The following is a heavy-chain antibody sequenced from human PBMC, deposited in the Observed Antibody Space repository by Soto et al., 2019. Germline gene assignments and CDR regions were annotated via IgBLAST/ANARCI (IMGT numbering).Heavy chain of an antibody. Sequence: SETLSLTCTVSGASISGFYWSWIRKSAGKGMEWIGRIYATGTTDYNPSLKSRVMMSVDTSKKQFSLKLRSVTAADTAVYYCVRDGTKTLRDWFDPWGQGISVTVSS. D-gene: IGHD1-1*01. CDR1: GASISGFY. CDR2: IYATGTT. J-gene: IGHJ5*02. V-gene: IGHV4-4*07. CDR3: VRDGTKTLRDWFDP.